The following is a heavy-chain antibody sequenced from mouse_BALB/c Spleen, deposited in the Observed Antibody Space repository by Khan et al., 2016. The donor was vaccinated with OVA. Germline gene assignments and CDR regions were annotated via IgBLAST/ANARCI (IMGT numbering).Heavy chain of an antibody. J-gene: IGHJ4*01. D-gene: IGHD2-14*01. CDR3: ARSLYYSYGYALDC. V-gene: IGHV3-2*02. CDR1: GYSITSDYA. Sequence: EVQLVESGPGLVKPSQSLSLTCTVTGYSITSDYAWNWIRQFPGNKLEWMGYISSTGSPSYNPSLKSRISITRDTSKNQFSLQLKSVTTEDTATYFCARSLYYSYGYALDCWGRGTSVTVSS. CDR2: ISSTGSP.